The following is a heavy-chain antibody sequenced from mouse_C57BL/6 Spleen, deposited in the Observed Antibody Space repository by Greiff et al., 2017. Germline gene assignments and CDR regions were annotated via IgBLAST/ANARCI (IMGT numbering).Heavy chain of an antibody. Sequence: VQLQQSGAELVRPGASVKLSCTASGFNIKDYYMHWVKQRPEQGLEWIGRIDTEDGDTEYAPKFQGKATLTADTSSNTAYLQLSSLTSEDTAVYYGTYITTVVAPHYAMDYWGQGTSVTVSS. CDR3: TYITTVVAPHYAMDY. D-gene: IGHD1-1*01. V-gene: IGHV14-1*01. CDR2: IDTEDGDT. CDR1: GFNIKDYY. J-gene: IGHJ4*01.